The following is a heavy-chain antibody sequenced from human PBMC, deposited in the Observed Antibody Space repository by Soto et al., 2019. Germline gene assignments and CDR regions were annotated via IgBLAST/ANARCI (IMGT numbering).Heavy chain of an antibody. V-gene: IGHV4-34*01. D-gene: IGHD3-10*01. CDR3: ARGPGENYYGSGSYLYYYGMDV. CDR2: INHSGST. J-gene: IGHJ6*02. Sequence: SETLSLTCAVYGGSFSGYYWSWIRQPPGKGLEWIGEINHSGSTNYNPSLKSRVTISVDTSKNQFSLKLSSVTAADTAVYYCARGPGENYYGSGSYLYYYGMDVWGQGTKVTVSS. CDR1: GGSFSGYY.